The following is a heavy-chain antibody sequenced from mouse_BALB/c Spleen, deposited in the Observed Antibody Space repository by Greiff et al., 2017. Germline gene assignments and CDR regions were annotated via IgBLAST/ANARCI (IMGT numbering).Heavy chain of an antibody. J-gene: IGHJ4*01. V-gene: IGHV14-1*02. Sequence: VQLQQSGAELVRPGALVKLSCKASGFNIKDYYMHWVKQRPEQGLEWIGWIDPENGNTIYDPKFQGKASITADTSSNTAYLQLSSLTSEDTAVYYCAAFITTVVATDYYAMDYWGQGTSVTVSS. CDR2: IDPENGNT. CDR3: AAFITTVVATDYYAMDY. CDR1: GFNIKDYY. D-gene: IGHD1-1*01.